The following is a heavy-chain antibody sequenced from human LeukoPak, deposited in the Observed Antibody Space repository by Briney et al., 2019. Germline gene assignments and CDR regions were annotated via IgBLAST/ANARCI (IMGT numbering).Heavy chain of an antibody. V-gene: IGHV3-21*03. Sequence: PGGSLRLSCAASGFTFSSSAMSWVRQAPGKGLEWVSFIFSSSTYIYYTDSVKGRFTISRDNARNSLYLQMDNLRAEDTGVYYCARDFYDGFALDYWGQGTLVTVSS. CDR2: IFSSSTYI. CDR1: GFTFSSSA. J-gene: IGHJ4*02. CDR3: ARDFYDGFALDY. D-gene: IGHD2/OR15-2a*01.